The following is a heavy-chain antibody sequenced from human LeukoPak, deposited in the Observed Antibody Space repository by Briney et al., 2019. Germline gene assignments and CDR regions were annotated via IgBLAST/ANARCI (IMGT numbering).Heavy chain of an antibody. V-gene: IGHV3-7*05. D-gene: IGHD6-19*01. CDR3: ARGGGVAES. Sequence: GGSLRLSCAASGFTFSNFWMSWVRQAAGKGLEWVANIKQDRSEKYYVDSVKGRFTISRDNAKNSLYLQMHSLRAEDTAVYYCARGGGVAESWGQGTLVTVSS. J-gene: IGHJ4*02. CDR1: GFTFSNFW. CDR2: IKQDRSEK.